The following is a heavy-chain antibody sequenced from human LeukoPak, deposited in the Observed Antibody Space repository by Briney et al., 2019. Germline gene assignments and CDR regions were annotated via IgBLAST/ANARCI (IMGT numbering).Heavy chain of an antibody. CDR3: ARVTPAAALIP. D-gene: IGHD6-13*01. CDR1: SGSISSDDYF. CDR2: IFHSGST. J-gene: IGHJ5*02. Sequence: SETLSLTCTVSSGSISSDDYFWSWIRQPPGKGLEWIGYIFHSGSTYYNPSLKSRVAISVDTSKNQFSLNLSSVTAADTAVYYCARVTPAAALIPWGQGTLVTVSS. V-gene: IGHV4-30-2*01.